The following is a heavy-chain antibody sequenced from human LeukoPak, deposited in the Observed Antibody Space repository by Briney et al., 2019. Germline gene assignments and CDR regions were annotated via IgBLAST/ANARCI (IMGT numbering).Heavy chain of an antibody. D-gene: IGHD6-13*01. Sequence: WASVKVSCKASGYTFTSYAMNWVRQAPGQGLEWMGWINTNTGDPTYAQGFTGRFVFSLDTSVSTAYLQISSLKAEDTAVYYCARSLGSIAAAAPDYWGQGTLVTVSS. CDR2: INTNTGDP. J-gene: IGHJ4*02. CDR3: ARSLGSIAAAAPDY. V-gene: IGHV7-4-1*02. CDR1: GYTFTSYA.